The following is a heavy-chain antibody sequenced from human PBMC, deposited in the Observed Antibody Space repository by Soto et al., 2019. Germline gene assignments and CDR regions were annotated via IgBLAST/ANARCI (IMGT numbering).Heavy chain of an antibody. Sequence: QVQLVQSGAEVKKPGASVKVSCKASGYTFTSYGISWVRQAPGQGLEWMGWISAYNGNTNYAQKLQGRVTMTTDTSTSTAYMELRSLRSDDTAVYYCARRLRGVVVVAATSMLLPFDYWGQGTLVTVSS. J-gene: IGHJ4*02. V-gene: IGHV1-18*01. D-gene: IGHD2-15*01. CDR2: ISAYNGNT. CDR1: GYTFTSYG. CDR3: ARRLRGVVVVAATSMLLPFDY.